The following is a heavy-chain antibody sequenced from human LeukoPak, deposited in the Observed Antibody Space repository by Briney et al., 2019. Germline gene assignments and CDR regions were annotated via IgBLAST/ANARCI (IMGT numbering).Heavy chain of an antibody. J-gene: IGHJ4*02. CDR1: GGSFSGRY. Sequence: SETLSLTCAVYGGSFSGRYWSWIRQPPGKGLEWIGEINHSGSTNYNPSLKSRVTISVDTSNNQFSLKLSSVTAADTAVYYCARANYGGNSSFDYWGQGTLVTVSS. CDR3: ARANYGGNSSFDY. CDR2: INHSGST. D-gene: IGHD4-23*01. V-gene: IGHV4-34*01.